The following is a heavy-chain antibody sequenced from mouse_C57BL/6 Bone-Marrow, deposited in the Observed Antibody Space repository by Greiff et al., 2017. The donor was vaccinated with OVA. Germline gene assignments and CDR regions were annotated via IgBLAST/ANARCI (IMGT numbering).Heavy chain of an antibody. D-gene: IGHD1-1*02. V-gene: IGHV5-17*01. Sequence: EVKVVESGGGLVKPGGSLKLSCAASGFTFSDYGMHWVRQAPEKGLEWVAYISSGSSTIYYADTVKGRFTISRDNAKNTLFLQMTSLRSEDTAMYYCARDDRMVGAMDYWGQGTSVTVSS. J-gene: IGHJ4*01. CDR3: ARDDRMVGAMDY. CDR2: ISSGSSTI. CDR1: GFTFSDYG.